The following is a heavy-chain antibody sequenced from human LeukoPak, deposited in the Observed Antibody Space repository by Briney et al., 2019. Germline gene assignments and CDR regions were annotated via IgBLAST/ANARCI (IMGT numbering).Heavy chain of an antibody. D-gene: IGHD6-13*01. CDR3: ARDRTGYSSSWYYFDY. J-gene: IGHJ4*01. Sequence: SETLSLTCTVSGGSLSSYYWSWIRQPPGKGLEWIGYIYYSGSTNYNPSLKSRVTISVDTSKNQFSLKLSSLTAADTAVYYCARDRTGYSSSWYYFDYRGHGTLCTVS. CDR1: GGSLSSYY. CDR2: IYYSGST. V-gene: IGHV4-59*01.